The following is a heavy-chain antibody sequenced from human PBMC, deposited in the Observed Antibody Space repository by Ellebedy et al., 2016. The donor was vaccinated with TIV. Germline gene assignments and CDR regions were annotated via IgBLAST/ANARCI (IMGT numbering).Heavy chain of an antibody. CDR1: GYTFTSYY. D-gene: IGHD6-13*01. CDR2: INPSGGST. CDR3: ARGDSSTWYLFDY. Sequence: ASVTVSCKASGYTFTSYYMHWVRQAPGQGLEWMGMINPSGGSTSYAQKFQGRVTMTRDPSISTAYMGLSRLRSDDTAVYYCARGDSSTWYLFDYWGQGTLVTVSS. J-gene: IGHJ4*02. V-gene: IGHV1-46*01.